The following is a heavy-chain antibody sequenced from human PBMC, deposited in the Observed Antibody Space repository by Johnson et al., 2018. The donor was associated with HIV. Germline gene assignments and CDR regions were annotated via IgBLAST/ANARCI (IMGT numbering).Heavy chain of an antibody. CDR1: GFTFSNYA. CDR3: ARSWELGETAFDI. V-gene: IGHV3-48*04. D-gene: IGHD1-26*01. CDR2: ISSSGSTI. Sequence: VQLVESGGGVVQPGRSLRLSCAASGFTFSNYAIHWVRQAPGKGLEWVSYISSSGSTIYYADSVKGRFTISRDNAKNSLYLQMNSLRAEDTAVYYCARSWELGETAFDIWGQGTMVTVSS. J-gene: IGHJ3*02.